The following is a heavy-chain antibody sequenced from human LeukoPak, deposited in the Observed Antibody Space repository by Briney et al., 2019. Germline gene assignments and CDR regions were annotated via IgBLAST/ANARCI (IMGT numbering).Heavy chain of an antibody. Sequence: PSQTLSLTCTVSGGSISNYYWSWIRQPPGKGLELIGYIYYSGSANYNPSLKSRVTLSVDTSKNQFSLKLSSVTAADTAVYYCARGGIAAAEGSHWFDPWGQGTLVTVSS. D-gene: IGHD6-13*01. V-gene: IGHV4-59*01. J-gene: IGHJ5*02. CDR3: ARGGIAAAEGSHWFDP. CDR1: GGSISNYY. CDR2: IYYSGSA.